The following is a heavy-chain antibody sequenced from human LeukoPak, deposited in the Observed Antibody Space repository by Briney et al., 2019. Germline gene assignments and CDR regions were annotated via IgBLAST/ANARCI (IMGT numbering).Heavy chain of an antibody. CDR1: GGSISSYY. J-gene: IGHJ3*02. CDR3: ARSGAYGDSIAGAFDI. V-gene: IGHV4-59*01. D-gene: IGHD4-17*01. Sequence: SETLSLTCTVSGGSISSYYWSWIRQPPGKGLEWIGYIYYSGSTNYKPSLKSRVTISVDTSKNQFSLKLSSVTAADTAVYYCARSGAYGDSIAGAFDIWGQGTMVTVSS. CDR2: IYYSGST.